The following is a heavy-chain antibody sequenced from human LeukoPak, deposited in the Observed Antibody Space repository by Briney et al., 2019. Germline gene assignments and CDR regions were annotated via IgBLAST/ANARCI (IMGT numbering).Heavy chain of an antibody. V-gene: IGHV3-73*01. J-gene: IGHJ4*02. Sequence: QSGGSLRLSCAASGFTFSSYWMHWVRQASGKGLEWVGRIRSKANSYATAYAASVKGRFTISRDDSKNTAYLQMNSLKTEDTAVYYCTRLPLTAAGTSIRYWGQGTLVTVSS. CDR1: GFTFSSYW. CDR2: IRSKANSYAT. CDR3: TRLPLTAAGTSIRY. D-gene: IGHD6-13*01.